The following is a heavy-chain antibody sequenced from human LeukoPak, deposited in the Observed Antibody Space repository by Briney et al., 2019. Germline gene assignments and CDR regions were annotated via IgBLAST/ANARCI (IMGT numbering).Heavy chain of an antibody. CDR2: RSIYNGNT. Sequence: GASVKVSCKASGYDFINYGISWVRQAPGQGLEWMGWRSIYNGNTDYKLQGRVTMTTDTSTSTADMEVRSLRPDDTAVYYCARGGPFPSGSSSREYYLDYWGQGTLVTVSS. V-gene: IGHV1-18*01. CDR3: ARGGPFPSGSSSREYYLDY. CDR1: GYDFINYG. D-gene: IGHD6-6*01. J-gene: IGHJ4*02.